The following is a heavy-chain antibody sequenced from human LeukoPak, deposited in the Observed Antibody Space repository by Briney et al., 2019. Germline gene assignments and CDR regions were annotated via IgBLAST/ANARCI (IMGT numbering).Heavy chain of an antibody. V-gene: IGHV4-59*08. CDR2: IYYSGSI. J-gene: IGHJ4*02. D-gene: IGHD6-19*01. CDR3: ARQTFPGCFDY. CDR1: GGSISSYY. Sequence: PSETLSLTCTVSGGSISSYYWSWIRQPPGKGLEWIGYIYYSGSINYNPSLKSRVTISVDTSKNQFSLKLSSVTAADTAVYYCARQTFPGCFDYWGQGTLVTVSS.